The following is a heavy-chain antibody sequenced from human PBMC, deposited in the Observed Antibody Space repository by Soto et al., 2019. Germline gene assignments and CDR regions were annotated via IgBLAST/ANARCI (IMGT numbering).Heavy chain of an antibody. CDR3: ARRWGAAVDY. CDR1: GGSISSYY. J-gene: IGHJ4*02. CDR2: IYYSGST. V-gene: IGHV4-59*08. D-gene: IGHD1-26*01. Sequence: QVQLQESGPGLVKPSETLSLTCTVSGGSISSYYWSWIRQPPGKGLEWIGYIYYSGSTNYNPSLKCLVTTSVDTSKNQYSLKLSSVTAADTAVYYWARRWGAAVDYWGQGTLVTVSS.